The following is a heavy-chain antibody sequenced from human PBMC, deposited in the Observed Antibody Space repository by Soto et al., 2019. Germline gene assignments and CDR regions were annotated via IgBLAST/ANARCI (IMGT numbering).Heavy chain of an antibody. D-gene: IGHD6-19*01. V-gene: IGHV4-34*01. CDR2: INHSGST. J-gene: IGHJ4*02. CDR3: ATSFAAGTWFDY. CDR1: GGSFSGYY. Sequence: QVQLQQWGAGLLKPSETLSLTCAVYGGSFSGYYWSWIRQPPGKGLEWIGEINHSGSTNYNPSLKSRVTLSVDTSKNQFSLKLSSVTAADTAVYYCATSFAAGTWFDYWGQGTLVTVSS.